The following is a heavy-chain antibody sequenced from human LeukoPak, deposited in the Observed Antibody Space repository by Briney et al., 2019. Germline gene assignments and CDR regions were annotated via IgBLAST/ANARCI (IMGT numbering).Heavy chain of an antibody. V-gene: IGHV4-4*02. Sequence: SGTLSLTCAVSGGSISSSNWWSWVRQPPGKGLEWIGEIYHSGSTNYNPSLKSRVTISVDTSKNQFSLKLSSVTAADTAVYYCARGGPYYYGSGSYYTPGWFDPWGQGTLVTVSS. CDR1: GGSISSSNW. CDR3: ARGGPYYYGSGSYYTPGWFDP. J-gene: IGHJ5*02. D-gene: IGHD3-10*01. CDR2: IYHSGST.